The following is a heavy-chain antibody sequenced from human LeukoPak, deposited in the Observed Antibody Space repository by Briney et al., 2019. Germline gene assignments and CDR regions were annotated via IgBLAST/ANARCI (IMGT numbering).Heavy chain of an antibody. D-gene: IGHD3-10*01. J-gene: IGHJ6*03. V-gene: IGHV4-39*01. Sequence: SETLSLTCTVSGGSISSSSYYWGWIRQPPGKGLEWIGSIYYSGSTYYNPSLKSRVTISVDTSKNQFSLKLSSVTAADTAVYYCARRLGRKFGERFYYYHYLDVWGKGTTVTISS. CDR2: IYYSGST. CDR1: GGSISSSSYY. CDR3: ARRLGRKFGERFYYYHYLDV.